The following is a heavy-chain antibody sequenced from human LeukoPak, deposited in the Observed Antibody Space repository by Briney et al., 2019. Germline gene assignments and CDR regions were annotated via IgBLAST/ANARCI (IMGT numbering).Heavy chain of an antibody. CDR1: GFTFNSHA. J-gene: IGHJ4*02. V-gene: IGHV3-23*01. D-gene: IGHD2-2*01. CDR2: ISGSGGNT. Sequence: GGSLRLSCAASGFTFNSHAMSWVRQAPGRGLEWVSAISGSGGNTYYADSVEGRFTISRDNSNNTLSLQMTSLRAGDTAVYYCAKDHDALVPAAQFDYWGQGTLVTVSS. CDR3: AKDHDALVPAAQFDY.